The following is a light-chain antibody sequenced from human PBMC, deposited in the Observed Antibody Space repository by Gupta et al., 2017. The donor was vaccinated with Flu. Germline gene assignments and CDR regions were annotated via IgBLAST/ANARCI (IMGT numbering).Light chain of an antibody. CDR1: QSVSSK. CDR3: QQYNKWPLT. Sequence: EVVMTQSPATLSVSPGEKATLSCKASQSVSSKLAWYHQKPGQAPRLLIYGASARATGIPARFSGRGSGKEFTLTISSLQAEDFAVYYCQQYNKWPLTFGGGTTVEIK. CDR2: GAS. J-gene: IGKJ4*01. V-gene: IGKV3D-15*01.